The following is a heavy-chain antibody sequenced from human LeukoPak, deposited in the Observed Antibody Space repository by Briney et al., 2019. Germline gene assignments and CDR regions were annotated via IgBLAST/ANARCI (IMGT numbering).Heavy chain of an antibody. V-gene: IGHV5-51*01. D-gene: IGHD3-3*01. CDR2: VYPGDSDT. CDR1: GYSFSSYW. J-gene: IGHJ5*01. Sequence: AGESLKISCTASGYSFSSYWIAWVRQMPGEGLEWMGIVYPGDSDTRYSPSFQDQVTISADKSINTAYLQWSSLKASDTAMYYCVRHYYNFWIGTHPDSWGQGTLVTVSS. CDR3: VRHYYNFWIGTHPDS.